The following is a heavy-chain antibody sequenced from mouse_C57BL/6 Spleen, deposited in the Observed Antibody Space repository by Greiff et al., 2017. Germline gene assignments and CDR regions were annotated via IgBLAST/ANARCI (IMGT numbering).Heavy chain of an antibody. CDR3: ATNFDY. J-gene: IGHJ2*01. CDR2: IDPSDSYT. CDR1: GYTFTSYW. Sequence: QVQLQQPGAELVMPGASVKLSCKASGYTFTSYWMHWVKQRPGQGLEWIGEIDPSDSYTNYNQKFKGKSTLTVDKSSSTAYMQLSSLTSEDSAVYYCATNFDYWGQGTTLTVSS. V-gene: IGHV1-69*01.